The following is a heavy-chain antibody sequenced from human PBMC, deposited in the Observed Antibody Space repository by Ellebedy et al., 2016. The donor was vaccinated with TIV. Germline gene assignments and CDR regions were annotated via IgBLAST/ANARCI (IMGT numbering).Heavy chain of an antibody. J-gene: IGHJ4*02. Sequence: GESLKISCAASGFTFSSYAMSWVRQAPGKGLEWVSAISGSGGSTYYADSVKGRFTISRDNSKNTLYLQMNSLRAEDTAVYYCAKGGRGMSQQLVGPYDYWGQGTLVTVSS. D-gene: IGHD6-13*01. CDR3: AKGGRGMSQQLVGPYDY. CDR2: ISGSGGST. CDR1: GFTFSSYA. V-gene: IGHV3-23*01.